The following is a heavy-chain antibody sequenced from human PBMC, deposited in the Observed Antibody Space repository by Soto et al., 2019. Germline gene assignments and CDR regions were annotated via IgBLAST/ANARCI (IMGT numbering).Heavy chain of an antibody. J-gene: IGHJ3*02. CDR2: SYYSGYT. CDR1: GGSISRGDYY. V-gene: IGHV4-30-4*01. CDR3: ASLYGSSLDAFDI. Sequence: QVQLQESGPGLVKPSQTLSLTCTVSGGSISRGDYYWSWIRQPPGKGLEWIGYSYYSGYTNYNPSLNSRVTISVDTSTNQFSLKLSSVTAADTALYYCASLYGSSLDAFDIWGQGTMVTVSS. D-gene: IGHD6-13*01.